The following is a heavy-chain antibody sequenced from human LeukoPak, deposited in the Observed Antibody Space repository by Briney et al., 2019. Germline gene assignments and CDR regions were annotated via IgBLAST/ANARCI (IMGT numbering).Heavy chain of an antibody. D-gene: IGHD1-1*01. CDR2: INPNGGGT. CDR3: ARGPTTGTAWAVFYWYFDL. Sequence: GASVKVSCKASGYTFTDFYMHWVRQAPGQGLEWMGWINPNGGGTNYAQKFQGRVTMTRDTSISTAYMEVSRLTSDDSAVYYCARGPTTGTAWAVFYWYFDLWGRGTLVTVSS. J-gene: IGHJ2*01. V-gene: IGHV1-2*02. CDR1: GYTFTDFY.